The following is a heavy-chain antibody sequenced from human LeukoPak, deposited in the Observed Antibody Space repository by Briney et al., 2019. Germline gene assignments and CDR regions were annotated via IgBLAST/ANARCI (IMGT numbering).Heavy chain of an antibody. D-gene: IGHD3-10*01. CDR2: IDYSGSI. Sequence: SETLSLSCTVSGGSISSYYWSWIRQPPGKGLEWIGYIDYSGSINYNPSLKSRVTISVDTSKNQFSLKLSSVTAADTAVYYCARRSGTNWFDPWGQGTLVTVSS. CDR3: ARRSGTNWFDP. V-gene: IGHV4-59*08. J-gene: IGHJ5*02. CDR1: GGSISSYY.